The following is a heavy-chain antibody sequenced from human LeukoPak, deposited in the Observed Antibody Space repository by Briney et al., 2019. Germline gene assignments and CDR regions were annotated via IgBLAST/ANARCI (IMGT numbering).Heavy chain of an antibody. J-gene: IGHJ5*02. V-gene: IGHV4-59*01. CDR2: IHYTGST. CDR1: GGSISNYY. CDR3: ARGGYYGSGNDFRFDP. D-gene: IGHD3-10*01. Sequence: SETLSLTCTVSGGSISNYYWSWIRQSPGKGLECIGYIHYTGSTNYNPSLKSRVTISVETSKNQFSLKLKSVTAADTAVYYCARGGYYGSGNDFRFDPWGQGTLVTVSS.